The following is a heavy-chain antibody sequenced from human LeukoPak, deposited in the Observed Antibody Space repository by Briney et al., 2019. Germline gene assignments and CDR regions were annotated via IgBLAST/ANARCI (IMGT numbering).Heavy chain of an antibody. V-gene: IGHV3-23*01. Sequence: PGGTQRLSCAASGFTFSSYGMSWVRQAPGKGLEWVSAISGSGGSTYYADSVKGRFSISRDNAENTLYLQMNSLRVEDTAVYYCVRGADTGYSSDSWGQGTLVTVSS. CDR3: VRGADTGYSSDS. CDR2: ISGSGGST. J-gene: IGHJ4*02. D-gene: IGHD3-9*01. CDR1: GFTFSSYG.